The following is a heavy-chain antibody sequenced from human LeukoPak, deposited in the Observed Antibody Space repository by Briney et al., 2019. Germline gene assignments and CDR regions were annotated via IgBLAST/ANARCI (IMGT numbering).Heavy chain of an antibody. CDR3: ARAEAGPDY. D-gene: IGHD6-19*01. V-gene: IGHV3-30*04. Sequence: GGSLRLSCAASGFTFSSYAMHWVRQAPGKGLEWVAVISYDGSNKYYADSVKGRFTISRDNSKNTLYLQMSSLRAEDTAVYYCARAEAGPDYWGQGTLVTVSS. J-gene: IGHJ4*02. CDR1: GFTFSSYA. CDR2: ISYDGSNK.